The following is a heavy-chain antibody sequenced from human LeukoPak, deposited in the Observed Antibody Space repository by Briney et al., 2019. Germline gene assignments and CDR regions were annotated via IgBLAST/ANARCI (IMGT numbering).Heavy chain of an antibody. D-gene: IGHD2-15*01. CDR1: GFTFSSYG. V-gene: IGHV3-30*03. CDR3: ARKSLGYCSGGSCYSAYYFDY. J-gene: IGHJ4*02. CDR2: ISYDGSNK. Sequence: GGSLRLSCAASGFTFSSYGMHWVRQAPGKGLEWVAVISYDGSNKYYADSVKGRFTISRDNSKNTLYLQMNSPRAEDTAVYYCARKSLGYCSGGSCYSAYYFDYWGQGTLVTVSS.